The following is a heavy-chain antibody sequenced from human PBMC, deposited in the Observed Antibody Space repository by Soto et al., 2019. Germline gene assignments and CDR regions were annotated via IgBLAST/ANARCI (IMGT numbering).Heavy chain of an antibody. CDR3: VSRGIAVH. Sequence: PGGSLRLSCAASGFTFSNNWMHWVRQAPGKGPVWVSRINSDGSSTYYADSVKGRFTISRDNAKNTLYLQMNSLRADDTAVYYCVSRGIAVHWCLGT. CDR1: GFTFSNNW. V-gene: IGHV3-74*01. J-gene: IGHJ4*02. D-gene: IGHD6-13*01. CDR2: INSDGSST.